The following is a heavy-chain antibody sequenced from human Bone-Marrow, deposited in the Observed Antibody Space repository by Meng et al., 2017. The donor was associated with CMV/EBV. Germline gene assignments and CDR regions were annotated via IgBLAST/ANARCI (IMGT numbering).Heavy chain of an antibody. CDR3: ARGGIAAAFYNWFDP. J-gene: IGHJ5*02. Sequence: GSLRLSCAVSGGSISSNNCWTWVRQSPGKGLEWIGEIYPGGKTNYNPSLKSRVTTSVEKSKNQFSLKLTSVTAADTAVYYCARGGIAAAFYNWFDPWGQGTLVTVSS. D-gene: IGHD6-13*01. CDR2: IYPGGKT. V-gene: IGHV4-4*02. CDR1: GGSISSNNC.